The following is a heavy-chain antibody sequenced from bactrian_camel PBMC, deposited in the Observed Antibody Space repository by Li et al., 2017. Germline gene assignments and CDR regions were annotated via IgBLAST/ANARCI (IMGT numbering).Heavy chain of an antibody. D-gene: IGHD7*01. V-gene: IGHV3S55*01. Sequence: HVQLVESGGGSVQAGGSLRLSCSASGFTIGDSDMGWYRQARDNEREAVATIGSTGVTMYAGSVKGRFTISRDNTKRTLYLQMENLEPEDTAMYYCAADRLRCLQTGATTPTLSSEAWNYWGQGTQVTVS. J-gene: IGHJ4*01. CDR1: GFTIGDSD. CDR2: IGSTGVT. CDR3: AADRLRCLQTGATTPTLSSEAWNY.